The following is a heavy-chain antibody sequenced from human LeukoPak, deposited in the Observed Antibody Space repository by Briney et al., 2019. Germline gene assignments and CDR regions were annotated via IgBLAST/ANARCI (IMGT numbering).Heavy chain of an antibody. V-gene: IGHV4-34*01. Sequence: SETLSLTCAVYGGSFSGYYWSWIRQPPGKGLEWIGEINHSGSTNYNPSLKSRVTISVDTSKNQFSLKLSSVTAADTAVYYCARQDYDILTGYYPIEYFDYWGQGTLVTASS. D-gene: IGHD3-9*01. CDR1: GGSFSGYY. CDR2: INHSGST. CDR3: ARQDYDILTGYYPIEYFDY. J-gene: IGHJ4*02.